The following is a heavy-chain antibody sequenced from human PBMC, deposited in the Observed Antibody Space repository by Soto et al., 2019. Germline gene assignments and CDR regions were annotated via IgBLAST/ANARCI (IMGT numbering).Heavy chain of an antibody. CDR3: ARDNGFGESDV. CDR2: ISAYNGNT. J-gene: IGHJ6*04. Sequence: QVQLVQSGAEVKKPGASVKVSCKASGYSFTSYGISWVRQAPGQGLEWMGWISAYNGNTNYAQKLQGRVTMTTATSTSTSYRARRGHRSDDTAADYWARDNGFGESDVWGKGSTVTVSS. V-gene: IGHV1-18*01. CDR1: GYSFTSYG. D-gene: IGHD3-10*01.